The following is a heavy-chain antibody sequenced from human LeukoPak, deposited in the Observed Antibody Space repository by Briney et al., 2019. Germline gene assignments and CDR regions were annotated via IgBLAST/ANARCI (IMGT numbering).Heavy chain of an antibody. V-gene: IGHV3-30-3*01. CDR3: AKDSLDLRYSGYDFAGVSYFDY. J-gene: IGHJ4*02. CDR1: GFTFSSYA. D-gene: IGHD5-12*01. Sequence: GGSLRLSCAASGFTFSSYAMHWVRQAPGKGLEWVAVISYDGSNKYYADSVKGRFTISRDNSKNTLYLQMNSLRAEDTAVYYCAKDSLDLRYSGYDFAGVSYFDYWGQGTLVTVSS. CDR2: ISYDGSNK.